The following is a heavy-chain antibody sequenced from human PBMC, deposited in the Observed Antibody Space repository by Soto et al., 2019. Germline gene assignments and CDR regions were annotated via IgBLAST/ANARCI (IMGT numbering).Heavy chain of an antibody. Sequence: QVQLVQSGAEVKKPGASVKVSCKASGYTFTSYGISWVRQAPGQGLEWMGWISAYNGNTNYAQKLQGRVTMTTDTSTSTAFMELRSLRSDDTAVYYCARVDYDFWSGYSPAGYYYYYMDVWGKGTTVTVSS. V-gene: IGHV1-18*01. CDR1: GYTFTSYG. J-gene: IGHJ6*03. CDR3: ARVDYDFWSGYSPAGYYYYYMDV. CDR2: ISAYNGNT. D-gene: IGHD3-3*01.